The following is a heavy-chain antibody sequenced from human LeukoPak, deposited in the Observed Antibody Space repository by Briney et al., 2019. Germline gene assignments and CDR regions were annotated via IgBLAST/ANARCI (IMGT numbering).Heavy chain of an antibody. D-gene: IGHD3-22*01. Sequence: AGGSLRLSCAASGFTFSSYAMSWVRQAPGKGLEWVSGISGSGGSTYYADSVKGRFTISRDNSKNTLYLQMSSLRAEDTAVYYCAKDQTSSGYYIDYWGQGTLVTVSS. CDR3: AKDQTSSGYYIDY. V-gene: IGHV3-23*01. CDR1: GFTFSSYA. J-gene: IGHJ4*02. CDR2: ISGSGGST.